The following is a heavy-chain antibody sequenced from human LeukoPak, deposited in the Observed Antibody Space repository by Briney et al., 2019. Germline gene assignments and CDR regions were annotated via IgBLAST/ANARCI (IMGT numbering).Heavy chain of an antibody. Sequence: GRSLRFSCAASAFTFSSYDMHWVRQAPGKGLEWVALIWYDGSKKYYADSVNGRITISRDNSKNTLYLQMNSLRAEDTAVYYCARPRGSGSYSYFDSWGQGTLVTVSS. CDR2: IWYDGSKK. D-gene: IGHD3-10*01. CDR1: AFTFSSYD. V-gene: IGHV3-33*01. J-gene: IGHJ4*02. CDR3: ARPRGSGSYSYFDS.